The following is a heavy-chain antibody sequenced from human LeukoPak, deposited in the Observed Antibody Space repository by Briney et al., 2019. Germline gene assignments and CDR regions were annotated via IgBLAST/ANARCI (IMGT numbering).Heavy chain of an antibody. J-gene: IGHJ4*02. CDR1: GFTFSSYT. D-gene: IGHD6-6*01. Sequence: GGSLRLSCVASGFTFSSYTMNWVRQAPGKGLEWVSSISSSSSYIYYADSVKGRFTISRDNAKNSLYLQMNSLRAEDTAVYYCARYTRYSSSPEEWLIDYWGQGTLVTVSS. V-gene: IGHV3-21*01. CDR2: ISSSSSYI. CDR3: ARYTRYSSSPEEWLIDY.